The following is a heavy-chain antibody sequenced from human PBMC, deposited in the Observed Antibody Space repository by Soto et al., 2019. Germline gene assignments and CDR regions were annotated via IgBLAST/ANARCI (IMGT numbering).Heavy chain of an antibody. D-gene: IGHD3-16*01. J-gene: IGHJ3*02. Sequence: EVQLVESGGGLVQPGGSLRLSCAASGFTFSSYWMHWVRQAPGKGLVWVSRINSDGSSTSYADSVKGRFTISRDNAKNTLYLQMNSRGAEDTAVYYCARGGMTRGGDTFDIWGQGTMVTVSS. CDR2: INSDGSST. CDR3: ARGGMTRGGDTFDI. V-gene: IGHV3-74*01. CDR1: GFTFSSYW.